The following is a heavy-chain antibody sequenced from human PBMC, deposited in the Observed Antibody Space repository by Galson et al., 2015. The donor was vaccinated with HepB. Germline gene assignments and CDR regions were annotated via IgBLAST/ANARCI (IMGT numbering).Heavy chain of an antibody. D-gene: IGHD4-17*01. Sequence: SLRLSCAASGFTFSSYSMNWVRQAPGKGLEWVSSISSSSSYIYYADSVKGRFTISRDNAKNSLYLQMNSLRAEDTAVYYCAREVAVTTTHFDYWGQGTLVTVSS. J-gene: IGHJ4*02. CDR2: ISSSSSYI. CDR1: GFTFSSYS. V-gene: IGHV3-21*01. CDR3: AREVAVTTTHFDY.